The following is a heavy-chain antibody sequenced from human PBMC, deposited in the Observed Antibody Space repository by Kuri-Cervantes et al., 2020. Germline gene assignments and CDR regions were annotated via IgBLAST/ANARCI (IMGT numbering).Heavy chain of an antibody. Sequence: ASVKVSCKASRYTFTSYYIHWLRQAPGQGLEWMGMITPSGGRATYAQKFQGRVTMTRDTSTSTVYMELSSLRAEDTAVYYCAKDPNYDFWSGYWHIYYCYGMDVWGQGTTVTVSS. D-gene: IGHD3-3*01. CDR3: AKDPNYDFWSGYWHIYYCYGMDV. CDR1: RYTFTSYY. J-gene: IGHJ6*02. V-gene: IGHV1-46*01. CDR2: ITPSGGRA.